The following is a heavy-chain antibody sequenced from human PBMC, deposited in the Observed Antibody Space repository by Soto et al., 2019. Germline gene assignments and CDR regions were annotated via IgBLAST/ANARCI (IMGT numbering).Heavy chain of an antibody. CDR2: ISSGGGT. Sequence: GGSLRLSCAGSGFTLSDHYIDWVRQAPGKGLEWVSLISSGGGTYYADSVKGRFTISRDNSKNTLYLQMNSLRAEDTAVYYCARQLWSHDAFDVWGQGTKVTVSS. V-gene: IGHV3-53*01. CDR3: ARQLWSHDAFDV. J-gene: IGHJ3*01. D-gene: IGHD5-18*01. CDR1: GFTLSDHY.